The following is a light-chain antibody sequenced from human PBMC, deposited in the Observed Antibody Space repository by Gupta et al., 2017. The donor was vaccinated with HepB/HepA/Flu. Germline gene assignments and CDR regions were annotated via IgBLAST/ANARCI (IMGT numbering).Light chain of an antibody. CDR2: DVA. CDR3: SSFTSTLTLVV. Sequence: QSALTQPASVSGSPGQSITISCTGTSRDIGAYDSVSWYQPFPGKAPKLLIYDVAARPSGISTRFSGSKSGNTASLTISGLQTEDEAAYFCSSFTSTLTLVVFGGGTKLTVL. J-gene: IGLJ2*01. V-gene: IGLV2-14*03. CDR1: SRDIGAYDS.